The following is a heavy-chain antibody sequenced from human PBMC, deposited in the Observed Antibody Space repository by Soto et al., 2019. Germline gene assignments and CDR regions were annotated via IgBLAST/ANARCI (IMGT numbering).Heavy chain of an antibody. Sequence: SETLSLTCAVYGGSFSGYYWSWIRQPPGKGLEWIGEINHSGSTNYNPSLKSRVTISVDTSKNQFSLKLSSVTAADTAVYYCARGVRLGIAVAGSLRYNWFDPWGQGTLVTVSS. CDR3: ARGVRLGIAVAGSLRYNWFDP. CDR1: GGSFSGYY. CDR2: INHSGST. V-gene: IGHV4-34*01. D-gene: IGHD6-19*01. J-gene: IGHJ5*02.